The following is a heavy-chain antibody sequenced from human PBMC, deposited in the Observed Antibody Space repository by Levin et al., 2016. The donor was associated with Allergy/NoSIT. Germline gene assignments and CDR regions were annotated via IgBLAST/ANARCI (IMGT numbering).Heavy chain of an antibody. CDR3: ARRRGGLGSGEFDY. CDR2: ISYIGGT. D-gene: IGHD3-10*01. CDR1: GGSISSYY. V-gene: IGHV4-59*08. J-gene: IGHJ4*02. Sequence: SETLSLTCTVSGGSISSYYWTWIRQAPGKGLEWIGHISYIGGTNSNPSLKSRVTLSVDKSKNQFSLKLSSVTAADTALYYCARRRGGLGSGEFDYWGQGTLITVSS.